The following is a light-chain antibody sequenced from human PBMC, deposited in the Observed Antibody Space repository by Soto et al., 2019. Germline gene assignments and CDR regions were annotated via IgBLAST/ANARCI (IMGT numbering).Light chain of an antibody. CDR1: QSISSW. CDR3: QQYNSYST. J-gene: IGKJ2*01. Sequence: DIQMTQSPSTLSASVGDRVTITCRASQSISSWLAWYQQKPGKAPKLLIYKASSLERGVPSRFSGSGSGTEFTLTISSLQPDDFAPYYCQQYNSYSTFGQGNKLEIK. V-gene: IGKV1-5*03. CDR2: KAS.